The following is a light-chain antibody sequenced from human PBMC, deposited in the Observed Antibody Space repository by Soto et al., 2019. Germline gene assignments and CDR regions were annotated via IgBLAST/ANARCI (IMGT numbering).Light chain of an antibody. J-gene: IGKJ3*01. CDR1: ESVSNY. CDR3: QLRSNWPLT. V-gene: IGKV3-11*01. Sequence: EIVLTQSPATLSLSPGERATLSCRASESVSNYLAWYQQKPGQAPRLLMYDASNRATGIPARFSGSGSGTDFPRTISSLEPEDFAVYYCQLRSNWPLTFGPGTKLDI. CDR2: DAS.